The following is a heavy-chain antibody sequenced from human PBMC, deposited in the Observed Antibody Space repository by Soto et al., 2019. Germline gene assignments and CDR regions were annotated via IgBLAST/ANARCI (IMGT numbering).Heavy chain of an antibody. CDR1: GYTFTIYG. V-gene: IGHV1-18*01. Sequence: ASVKVSCKASGYTFTIYGIIWVRQAPGQGLEWMGWISAYNGNTNYAQKLQGRVTMTTGTSTSTAYMELRSLRTDDTAVYYCARDPHIVVVPAASAYYYMDVWGKGTTVTVSS. J-gene: IGHJ6*03. CDR2: ISAYNGNT. CDR3: ARDPHIVVVPAASAYYYMDV. D-gene: IGHD2-2*01.